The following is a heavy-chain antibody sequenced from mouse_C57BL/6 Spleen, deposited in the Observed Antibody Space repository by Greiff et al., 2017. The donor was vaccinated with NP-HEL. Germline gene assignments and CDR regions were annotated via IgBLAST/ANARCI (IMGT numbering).Heavy chain of an antibody. CDR1: GYTFTSYW. J-gene: IGHJ3*01. CDR2: IHPSDSDT. CDR3: AILPDSSGPAWFAY. Sequence: QVHVKQPGAELVKPGASVKVSCKASGYTFTSYWMHWVKQRPGQGLEWIGRIHPSDSDTNYNQKFKGKATLTVDKSSSTAYMQLSSLTSEDSAVYYCAILPDSSGPAWFAYWGQGTLVTVSA. D-gene: IGHD3-2*02. V-gene: IGHV1-74*01.